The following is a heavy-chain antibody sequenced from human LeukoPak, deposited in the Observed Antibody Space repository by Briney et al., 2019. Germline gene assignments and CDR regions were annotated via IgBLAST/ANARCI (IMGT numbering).Heavy chain of an antibody. Sequence: GGSLRLSCAASGFSFDDYGMSWVRQAPGTGLEWVSGINWNGGSTGYADSVKGRFTISRDNAKNSLYLQMNSLRAEDTALYYCARRAPSHDFDDWGQGTLVTVSS. CDR1: GFSFDDYG. CDR2: INWNGGST. V-gene: IGHV3-20*04. CDR3: ARRAPSHDFDD. J-gene: IGHJ4*02.